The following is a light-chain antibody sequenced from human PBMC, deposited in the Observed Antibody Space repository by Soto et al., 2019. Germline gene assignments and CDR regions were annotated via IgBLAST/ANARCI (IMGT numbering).Light chain of an antibody. CDR2: AAS. J-gene: IGKJ4*02. Sequence: DIPMTQSPSSLSASVGDRVTITCRASQSISTYLNWYQQKPGKAPELMIFAASSLQSGVPSRFSGSGSGTDFTLTISRLQPEDFATYYCQQSYSTPPTFGGGTKVEIK. V-gene: IGKV1-39*01. CDR1: QSISTY. CDR3: QQSYSTPPT.